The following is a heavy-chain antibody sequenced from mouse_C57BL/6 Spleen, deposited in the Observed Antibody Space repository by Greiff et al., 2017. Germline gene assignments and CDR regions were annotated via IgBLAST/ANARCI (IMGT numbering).Heavy chain of an antibody. J-gene: IGHJ1*03. Sequence: VQLQQSGPELVKPGASVKISCKASGYTFTDYYMNWVKQSHGKSLEWIGDINPNNGGTSYNQKFKGKATLTVDKSSSTAYMELRSLTSEDSAVYYCARYAPYWYFDVWGTGTTVTVSS. CDR1: GYTFTDYY. CDR3: ARYAPYWYFDV. V-gene: IGHV1-26*01. CDR2: INPNNGGT.